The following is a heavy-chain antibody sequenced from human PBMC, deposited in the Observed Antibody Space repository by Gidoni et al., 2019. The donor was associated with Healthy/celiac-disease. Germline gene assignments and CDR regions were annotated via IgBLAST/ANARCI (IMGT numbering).Heavy chain of an antibody. CDR3: ARDSPMIHRT. CDR1: GFTFSSYS. V-gene: IGHV3-21*01. D-gene: IGHD3-22*01. CDR2: ISSSSSYI. J-gene: IGHJ5*02. Sequence: EVQLVESGGGLVKPGGSLRLSCAASGFTFSSYSMNWVRQAPGKGLEWVSSISSSSSYIYYADSVKCRFTISRDNAKNSLYLQMNSLRAEDTAVYYCARDSPMIHRTWGQGTLVTVSS.